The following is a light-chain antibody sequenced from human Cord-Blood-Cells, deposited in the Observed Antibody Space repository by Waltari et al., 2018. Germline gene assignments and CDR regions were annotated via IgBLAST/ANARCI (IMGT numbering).Light chain of an antibody. CDR2: CAS. CDR1: QSVSSN. CDR3: QQYNNWPLYT. Sequence: EIVMTQSLATLSVSPGERATLACRSRQSVSSNLACYQQKPGKAPRLLIYCASPRATGIPARFSGSGSGTEFTLTISSLQSEDFAVYYCQQYNNWPLYTFGQGTKLEIK. V-gene: IGKV3-15*01. J-gene: IGKJ2*01.